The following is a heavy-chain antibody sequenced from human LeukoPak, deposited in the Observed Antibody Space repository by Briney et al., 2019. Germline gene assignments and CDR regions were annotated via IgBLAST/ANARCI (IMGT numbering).Heavy chain of an antibody. CDR3: AKDMGGSGSYFDY. Sequence: PGRSLRLSCAASGFTFDDYAMHWVRQAPGKGLEWVSGISWNSGSIGYADSVKGRFTISRDNAKNSPYLQMNSLRAEDTALYYCAKDMGGSGSYFDYWGQGTLVTVSS. CDR2: ISWNSGSI. V-gene: IGHV3-9*01. J-gene: IGHJ4*02. CDR1: GFTFDDYA. D-gene: IGHD3-10*01.